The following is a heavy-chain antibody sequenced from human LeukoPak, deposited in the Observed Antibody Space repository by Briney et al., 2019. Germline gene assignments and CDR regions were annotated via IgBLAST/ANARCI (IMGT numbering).Heavy chain of an antibody. Sequence: PSETLSLTCAVYGGSFSGYYWSWIRQPPGKGLEWIGEINHSGSTNYNPSLKSRVTISVDTSKNQFSLKLSSVTAADTAVYYCASGQRRLTYYYYGMDVWGQGTTVTVSS. J-gene: IGHJ6*02. CDR3: ASGQRRLTYYYYGMDV. CDR2: INHSGST. V-gene: IGHV4-34*01. CDR1: GGSFSGYY. D-gene: IGHD2-2*01.